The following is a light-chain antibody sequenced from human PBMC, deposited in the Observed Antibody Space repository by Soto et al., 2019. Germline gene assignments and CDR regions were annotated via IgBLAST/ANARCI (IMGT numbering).Light chain of an antibody. V-gene: IGKV3-20*01. Sequence: EIVLKQSPGALSLSSGERDTFSCRASQSVSSSYLAWYHQKPGQAPRLLVYATSSRATGIPDRDSGSGCGTDFTLTISSLEPEEFAVYACQQYGISCFTSGQGTKLDIK. CDR1: QSVSSSY. CDR2: ATS. CDR3: QQYGISCFT. J-gene: IGKJ2*01.